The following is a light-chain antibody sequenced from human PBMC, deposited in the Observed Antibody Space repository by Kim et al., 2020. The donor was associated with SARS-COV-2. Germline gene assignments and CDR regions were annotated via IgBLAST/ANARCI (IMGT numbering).Light chain of an antibody. V-gene: IGLV1-47*01. J-gene: IGLJ1*01. CDR1: RSNIGSNY. CDR2: RNN. CDR3: AAWDDSLSGYL. Sequence: QRVTISCSGSRSNIGSNYVYWYQQFPGTAPKVRIYRNNQRPSGVPDRFSGSKSGTSASLAISGLRSEDEADYYCAAWDDSLSGYLFGTGTKVTVL.